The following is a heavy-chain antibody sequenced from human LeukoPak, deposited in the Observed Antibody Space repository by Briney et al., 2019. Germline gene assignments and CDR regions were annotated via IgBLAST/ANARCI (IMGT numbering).Heavy chain of an antibody. CDR1: GYTFTSYG. CDR3: ARGGDYYDSNGDY. V-gene: IGHV1-69*04. CDR2: IIPILGIA. J-gene: IGHJ4*02. Sequence: SVKVSCKASGYTFTSYGISWVRQAPGQGLEWMGRIIPILGIANYAQKFQGRVTITADKSTSTAYMELSSLRSEDTAVYYCARGGDYYDSNGDYWGQGTLVTVSS. D-gene: IGHD3-22*01.